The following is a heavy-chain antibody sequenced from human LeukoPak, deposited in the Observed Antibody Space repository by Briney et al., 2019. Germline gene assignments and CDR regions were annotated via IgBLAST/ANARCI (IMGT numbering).Heavy chain of an antibody. CDR1: GYTFTSYG. CDR2: ISAYNGNT. V-gene: IGHV1-18*04. CDR3: AREPSVAGTPSPDY. D-gene: IGHD6-19*01. J-gene: IGHJ4*02. Sequence: ASVKVSCKASGYTFTSYGISWVRQAPGQGLEWMGWISAYNGNTNYAQKLQGRVTMTRDTSISTAYMELSRLRSDDTAVYYCAREPSVAGTPSPDYWGQGTLVTVSS.